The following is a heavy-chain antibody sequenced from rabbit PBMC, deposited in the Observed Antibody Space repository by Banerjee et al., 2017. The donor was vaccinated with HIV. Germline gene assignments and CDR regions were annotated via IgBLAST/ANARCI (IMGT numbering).Heavy chain of an antibody. Sequence: QEQLVESGGGLVQPEGSLTLTCKASGFSFSSRYWICWVRQAPGKGLEWIGCMNAGTSGSNYYARWAKGRFTISKTSSTTVTLQMTSLTAADTATYFCARDLAGVIGWNFDLWGPGTLVTVS. J-gene: IGHJ4*01. CDR3: ARDLAGVIGWNFDL. CDR1: GFSFSSRYW. D-gene: IGHD4-1*01. CDR2: MNAGTSGSN. V-gene: IGHV1S45*01.